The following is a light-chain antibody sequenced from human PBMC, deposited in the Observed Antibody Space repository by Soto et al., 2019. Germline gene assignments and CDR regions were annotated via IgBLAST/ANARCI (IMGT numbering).Light chain of an antibody. CDR2: DGS. CDR3: QQYNNWPKT. CDR1: QDISNY. Sequence: DIQMTQSPSSLSASVGTRVPITCQASQDISNYLNWFQQKPGKAPNLLIYDGSKLETGVPSRFSGSGSGTDFTLTISSLQSEDFAVYYCQQYNNWPKTFGQGTKVDIK. V-gene: IGKV1-33*01. J-gene: IGKJ1*01.